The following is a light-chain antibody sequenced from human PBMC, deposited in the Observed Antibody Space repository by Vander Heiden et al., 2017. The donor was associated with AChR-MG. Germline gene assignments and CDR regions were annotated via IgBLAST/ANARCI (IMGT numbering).Light chain of an antibody. J-gene: IGKJ1*01. CDR3: QQGWT. V-gene: IGKV3-15*01. CDR2: DAS. Sequence: ETVLTLSPGTLSVSPGETATLSCRASQSVSRNLDWYQQKPGQAPRLLIYDASTRASGIPARFSGSGSGTEFTLTISGLQSEDFAVYYCQQGWTFGQGTKVEIK. CDR1: QSVSRN.